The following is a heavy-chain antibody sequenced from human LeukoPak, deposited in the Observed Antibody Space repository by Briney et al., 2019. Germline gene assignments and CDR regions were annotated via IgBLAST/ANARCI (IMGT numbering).Heavy chain of an antibody. D-gene: IGHD3-22*01. CDR3: AKRPRDTSGYYLGAFDG. J-gene: IGHJ3*01. CDR1: GFTFSSFW. V-gene: IGHV3-23*01. CDR2: ISANGGET. Sequence: EAGGSLRLSCAASGFTFSSFWIYWVRHAPGKGLEWVSAISANGGETYYADSVKGRFTISRDNSKNTLYLHMSSPRAEDTAVYFCAKRPRDTSGYYLGAFDGWGLGTTVTVSS.